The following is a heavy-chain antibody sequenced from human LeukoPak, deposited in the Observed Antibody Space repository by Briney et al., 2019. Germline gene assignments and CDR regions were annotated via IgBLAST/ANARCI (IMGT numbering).Heavy chain of an antibody. V-gene: IGHV1-18*01. CDR3: ARDRGSLLDY. CDR1: GYTFNDYG. Sequence: ASVKVSCKTSGYTFNDYGISWVRQAPGQGLEWMGWISPYNGNTNYAQKLQGRVTMTTDTSTSTAYMELRSLRSDDTAVYYCARDRGSLLDYWGQGTLATVSS. CDR2: ISPYNGNT. D-gene: IGHD1-26*01. J-gene: IGHJ4*02.